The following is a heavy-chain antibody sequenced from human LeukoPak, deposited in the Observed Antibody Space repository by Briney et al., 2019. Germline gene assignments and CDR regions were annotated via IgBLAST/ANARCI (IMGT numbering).Heavy chain of an antibody. V-gene: IGHV3-23*01. Sequence: GGSLRLSCAASGFTFSSYGMHWVRQAPGKGLEWVSAISGSGGSTYYADSVKGRFTISRDNSKNTLYLQMNSLRAEDTAVYYCAKSHVLLWFGELTKLPFDYWGQGTLVTVSS. D-gene: IGHD3-10*01. CDR1: GFTFSSYG. CDR3: AKSHVLLWFGELTKLPFDY. J-gene: IGHJ4*02. CDR2: ISGSGGST.